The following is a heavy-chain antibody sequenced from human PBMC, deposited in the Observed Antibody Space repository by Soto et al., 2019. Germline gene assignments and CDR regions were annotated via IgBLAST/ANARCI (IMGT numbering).Heavy chain of an antibody. Sequence: GGSLRLSCAASGFTFSSYGMHWVRQAPGKGLEWVAVIWYDGSNKYYADSVKGRFTISRDNSKNTLYLQMNSLRAEDTAVYYCARDYYGSGSYWYFDLWGRGTLVTVSS. D-gene: IGHD3-10*01. J-gene: IGHJ2*01. CDR2: IWYDGSNK. V-gene: IGHV3-33*01. CDR3: ARDYYGSGSYWYFDL. CDR1: GFTFSSYG.